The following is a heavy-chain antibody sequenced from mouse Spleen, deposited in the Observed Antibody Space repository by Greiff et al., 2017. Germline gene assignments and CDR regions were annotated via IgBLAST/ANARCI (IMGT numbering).Heavy chain of an antibody. CDR2: IRNKANNHAT. D-gene: IGHD1-2*01. CDR1: GFTFSDAW. J-gene: IGHJ3*01. Sequence: EVQLVESGGGLVQPGGSMKLSCAASGFTFSDAWMDWVRQSPVKGLEWVAEIRNKANNHATYYAESVKGRFTISRDDSKSSVYLQMNSLRAEDTGIYYCTTHITTAPWFAYWGQGTLVTVSA. V-gene: IGHV6-6*01. CDR3: TTHITTAPWFAY.